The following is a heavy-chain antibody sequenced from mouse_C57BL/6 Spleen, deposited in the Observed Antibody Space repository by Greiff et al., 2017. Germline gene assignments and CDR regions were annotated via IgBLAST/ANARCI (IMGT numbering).Heavy chain of an antibody. J-gene: IGHJ4*01. D-gene: IGHD2-3*01. V-gene: IGHV1-64*01. CDR3: ASEGSDGYYVNYAMDY. CDR2: IHPNSGST. CDR1: GYTFTSYW. Sequence: VQLQQPGAELVKPGASVKLSCKASGYTFTSYWMHWVKQRPGQGLEWIGMIHPNSGSTNYNEKFKSKATLTVDKSSSPAYMELSSLTSEDSAVYYCASEGSDGYYVNYAMDYWGQGTSVTVSS.